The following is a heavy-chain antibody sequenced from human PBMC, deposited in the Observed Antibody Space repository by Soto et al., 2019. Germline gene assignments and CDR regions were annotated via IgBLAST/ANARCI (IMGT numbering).Heavy chain of an antibody. CDR2: IIPIFGTA. V-gene: IGHV1-69*13. CDR3: ARDRGGSYRNYYYYGMDV. D-gene: IGHD1-26*01. J-gene: IGHJ6*02. CDR1: GGTFSSYA. Sequence: GASVKVSCKASGGTFSSYAISWLRQAPGQGLEWMGGIIPIFGTANYAQKFQGRVTITADESTSTAYMELSSLRSEDTAVYYCARDRGGSYRNYYYYGMDVWGQGTTVTVSS.